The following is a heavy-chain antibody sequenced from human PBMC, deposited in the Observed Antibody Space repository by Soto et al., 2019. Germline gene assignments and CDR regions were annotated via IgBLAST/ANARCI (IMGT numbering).Heavy chain of an antibody. V-gene: IGHV3-33*01. Sequence: QVQLVESGGGVVQPGRSLRLSCAASGFTFSSYGMHWVRQAPGKGLEWVAVIWYDGSNKYYADSVKGRFTISRDNSKNTLYLQMNSLRAEDTAVYYCARGLEGLKISGYAAVYYYYGMDVWGQGTTVTVSS. CDR2: IWYDGSNK. CDR1: GFTFSSYG. CDR3: ARGLEGLKISGYAAVYYYYGMDV. J-gene: IGHJ6*02. D-gene: IGHD5-12*01.